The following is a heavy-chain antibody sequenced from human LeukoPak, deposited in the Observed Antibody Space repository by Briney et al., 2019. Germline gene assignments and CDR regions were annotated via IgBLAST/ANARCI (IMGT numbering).Heavy chain of an antibody. CDR2: TIPIFGTA. Sequence: SVKVSCKASGGTFSSYAISWVRQAPGQGLEWMGGTIPIFGTANYAQKFQGRVTITADESTSTAYMELSSLRSEDTAVYYCARAKWELVRGVNWFDPWGQGTLVTVSS. V-gene: IGHV1-69*13. CDR1: GGTFSSYA. CDR3: ARAKWELVRGVNWFDP. J-gene: IGHJ5*02. D-gene: IGHD1-26*01.